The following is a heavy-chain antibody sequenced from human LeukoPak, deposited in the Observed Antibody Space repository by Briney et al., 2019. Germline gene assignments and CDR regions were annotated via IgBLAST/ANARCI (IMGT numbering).Heavy chain of an antibody. J-gene: IGHJ4*02. Sequence: GGSLRLSCTASGFTFNGYSMNWVRQAPGKGLEWVSSISTSSSYIYYADSVKGRFTISRNNPKNSLYLQMNSLRAEDTAVYYCARNRGDPPYFDYWGQGTLVTVSS. CDR3: ARNRGDPPYFDY. V-gene: IGHV3-21*01. CDR2: ISTSSSYI. CDR1: GFTFNGYS. D-gene: IGHD4-17*01.